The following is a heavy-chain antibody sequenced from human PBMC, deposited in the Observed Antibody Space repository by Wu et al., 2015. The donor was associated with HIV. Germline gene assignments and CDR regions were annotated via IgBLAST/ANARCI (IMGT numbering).Heavy chain of an antibody. Sequence: QVQLVQSGAEVRKPGASVKVSCKASGYTFTNFGISWVRQAPGQGLEWMGWINVYNGNIDSTQNFQGRVTMTTDTSTNTAYMELRSLRSDDTAVYYCARHRVSYSSTLVPHYWGQGTLVTVSS. D-gene: IGHD2-2*01. V-gene: IGHV1-18*01. CDR2: INVYNGNI. CDR1: GYTFTNFG. J-gene: IGHJ4*02. CDR3: ARHRVSYSSTLVPHY.